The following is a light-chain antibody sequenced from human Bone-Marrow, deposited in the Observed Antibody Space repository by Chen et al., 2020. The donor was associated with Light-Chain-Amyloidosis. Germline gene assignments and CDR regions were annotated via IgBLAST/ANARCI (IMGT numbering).Light chain of an antibody. CDR2: ENN. CDR3: ATWDSSLTVWM. CDR1: NSNIGINY. Sequence: SVLTQPPSVAAAPGQKVTISCYGSNSNIGINYVSWYQQLPGTSPKLLIYENNQRPSEIPDRFSGSKSGTSATLGVAGLQTGDEADYYCATWDSSLTVWMFGGGTKLTVL. V-gene: IGLV1-51*02. J-gene: IGLJ3*02.